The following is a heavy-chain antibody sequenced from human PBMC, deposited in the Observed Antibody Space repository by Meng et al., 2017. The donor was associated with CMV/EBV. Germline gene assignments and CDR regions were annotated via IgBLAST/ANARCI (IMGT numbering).Heavy chain of an antibody. Sequence: ASVKVSCKASGYTFTSYGISWVRQAPGQGLEWMGWISAYNGNTNYAQKLQGRVTMTTDTSTGTAYVELRSLRSDDTAVYYCAREGLRGMLLPPGIWGQGTMVTVSS. D-gene: IGHD4-17*01. CDR2: ISAYNGNT. CDR1: GYTFTSYG. V-gene: IGHV1-18*01. J-gene: IGHJ3*02. CDR3: AREGLRGMLLPPGI.